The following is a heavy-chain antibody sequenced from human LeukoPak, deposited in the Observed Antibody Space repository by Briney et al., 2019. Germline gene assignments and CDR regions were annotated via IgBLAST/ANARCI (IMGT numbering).Heavy chain of an antibody. CDR2: RKEGGSNK. D-gene: IGHD1-14*01. V-gene: IGHV3-7*01. Sequence: GGPLRLSCAASGFTFSNDWMSWLRQAPGEGLEWMASRKEGGSNKYYVDSEKGRFTISRDNAKNSMYLKMNSLRADDAAVYYWGSDPETKRGWDGVDYWGPGTLVIVSS. CDR1: GFTFSNDW. CDR3: GSDPETKRGWDGVDY. J-gene: IGHJ4*02.